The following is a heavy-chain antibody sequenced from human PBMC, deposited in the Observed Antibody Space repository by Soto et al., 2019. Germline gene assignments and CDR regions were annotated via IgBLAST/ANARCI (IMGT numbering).Heavy chain of an antibody. CDR1: GGSVSSGSYY. J-gene: IGHJ4*02. CDR2: IYYSGST. D-gene: IGHD6-19*01. Sequence: QVQLQESGPGLVKPSETLSLTCTVSGGSVSSGSYYWSWIRQPPGKGLEWIGYIYYSGSTNYNPSHKSRVTISVDTSKNQFSLKLSSVTAADTAVYYCARDGSGLDYWGQGTLVTVSS. V-gene: IGHV4-61*01. CDR3: ARDGSGLDY.